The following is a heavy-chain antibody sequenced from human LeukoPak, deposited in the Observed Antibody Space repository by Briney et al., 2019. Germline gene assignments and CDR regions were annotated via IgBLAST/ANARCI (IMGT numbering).Heavy chain of an antibody. J-gene: IGHJ4*02. V-gene: IGHV3-74*01. CDR3: PSELPSGH. Sequence: GRSLRLSCAASGFTFSNYWMHWVRQAPGKGLVSVSQINIDGYSTTYADSVNGRFTVSRDNAKHTLYQQMNSLRPSDTAAYYSPSELPSGHWGQGTLHTVSP. CDR2: INIDGYST. D-gene: IGHD2-15*01. CDR1: GFTFSNYW.